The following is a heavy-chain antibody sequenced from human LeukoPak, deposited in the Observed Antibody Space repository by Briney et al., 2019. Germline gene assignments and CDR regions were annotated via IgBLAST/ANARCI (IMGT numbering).Heavy chain of an antibody. D-gene: IGHD2-15*01. CDR1: GYSISSGYY. Sequence: SETLSLTCTVSGYSISSGYYWGWIRQPPGKGLEWIGSIYHSGSTDYNPSLKSRVTISVDTSKNQFSLKLSSVTAADAAVYYCARVSWGSRGNGPEYYFDYWGQGTLVTVSS. V-gene: IGHV4-38-2*02. CDR2: IYHSGST. J-gene: IGHJ4*02. CDR3: ARVSWGSRGNGPEYYFDY.